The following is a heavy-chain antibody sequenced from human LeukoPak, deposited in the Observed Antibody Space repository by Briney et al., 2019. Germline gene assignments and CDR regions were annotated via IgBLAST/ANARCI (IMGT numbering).Heavy chain of an antibody. Sequence: GGSLRLSCAASGFTFSSYAMSWVRQAPGKGLEWVSAISGSGGSTYYADSVKGRFTISRDNDKNSLYLQMNSLRAEDTDVYYCARLDDSSGYPRAFDIWGQGTMVTVSS. D-gene: IGHD3-22*01. CDR1: GFTFSSYA. CDR3: ARLDDSSGYPRAFDI. V-gene: IGHV3-23*01. CDR2: ISGSGGST. J-gene: IGHJ3*02.